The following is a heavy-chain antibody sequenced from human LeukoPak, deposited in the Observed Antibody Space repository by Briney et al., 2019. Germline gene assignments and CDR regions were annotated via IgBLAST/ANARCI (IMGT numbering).Heavy chain of an antibody. D-gene: IGHD3-3*01. CDR3: ARDTIFLEWVYYFDY. CDR2: IKDDGSEA. V-gene: IGHV3-7*03. J-gene: IGHJ4*02. CDR1: GFTFSSYA. Sequence: PGGSLRLSCAASGFTFSSYAMSWVRQAPGKGLEWVANIKDDGSEAYYGDSVKGRFAISRDNVKNSLYLQMNSLRAEDTAVYYCARDTIFLEWVYYFDYWGQGTLVTVSS.